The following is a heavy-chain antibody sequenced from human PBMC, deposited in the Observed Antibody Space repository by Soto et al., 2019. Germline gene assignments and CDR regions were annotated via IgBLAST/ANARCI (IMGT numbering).Heavy chain of an antibody. CDR1: GGSMSGDW. D-gene: IGHD2-21*02. CDR2: MYNTGST. Sequence: SETLSLTGSGSGGSMSGDWWSWIRQPPGKGLEWIGYMYNTGSTVYNPSFKSRVTISVDTSKNQFSLKLNSVTAADTAVYYCARDLWGYCGTDCYPLDVWGQGTTVTVS. V-gene: IGHV4-59*01. J-gene: IGHJ6*02. CDR3: ARDLWGYCGTDCYPLDV.